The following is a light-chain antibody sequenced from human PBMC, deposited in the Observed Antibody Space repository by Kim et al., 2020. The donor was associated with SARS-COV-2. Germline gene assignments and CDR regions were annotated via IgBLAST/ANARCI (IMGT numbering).Light chain of an antibody. V-gene: IGKV3-15*01. CDR2: GAS. J-gene: IGKJ5*01. CDR1: QGVSNN. CDR3: QQYNNWPPIT. Sequence: SLGQRVTLSCRASQGVSNNLAWYQQRPGQAPRLLIYGASTRATGIPARFSGSGSGTEFTLTISSLQSEDFAVYYCQQYNNWPPITFGQGTRLEIK.